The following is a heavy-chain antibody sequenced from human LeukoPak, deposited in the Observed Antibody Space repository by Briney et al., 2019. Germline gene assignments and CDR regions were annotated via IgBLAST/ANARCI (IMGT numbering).Heavy chain of an antibody. CDR3: ASEGSSSISSFDY. J-gene: IGHJ4*02. Sequence: GASVKVSCKASGGTFSSYDISWVRQAPGQGLEWMGGIIPIFGTTNYAQKFQGRVTITADESTSTAYMELSSLRSEDTAVYYCASEGSSSISSFDYWGQGTLVTVSS. D-gene: IGHD6-6*01. CDR1: GGTFSSYD. CDR2: IIPIFGTT. V-gene: IGHV1-69*13.